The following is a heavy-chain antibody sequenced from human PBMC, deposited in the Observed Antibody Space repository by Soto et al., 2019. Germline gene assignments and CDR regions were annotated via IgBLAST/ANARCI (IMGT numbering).Heavy chain of an antibody. D-gene: IGHD4-17*01. V-gene: IGHV2-5*02. Sequence: QITLKESGPTLVKPTQTLTLTCTFSWISLSTNGVGVGWFRQPQGTALEWLELIYCDDDKHYSPTLKSRLTITKHTPKNQVVLTMTNMDPVETGTYYCAHVEATVTKVWGQGTLVTVSA. CDR3: AHVEATVTKV. CDR1: WISLSTNGVG. CDR2: IYCDDDK. J-gene: IGHJ4*02.